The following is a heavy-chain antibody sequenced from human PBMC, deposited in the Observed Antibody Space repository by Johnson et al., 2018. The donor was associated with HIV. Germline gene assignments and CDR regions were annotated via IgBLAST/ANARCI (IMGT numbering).Heavy chain of an antibody. CDR2: ISYDGSKK. CDR3: ASGRVGGNDAFDI. Sequence: QEQLVESGGGVVQPGRSLRLSCAASGFTFSSYAMHWVRQAPGKGLEWVAVISYDGSKKYYADSVKGRLTISRDNSNNTLYLQMNSLRVEETAVYLCASGRVGGNDAFDIWGQGTMVTVSS. CDR1: GFTFSSYA. J-gene: IGHJ3*02. V-gene: IGHV3-30-3*01. D-gene: IGHD2-15*01.